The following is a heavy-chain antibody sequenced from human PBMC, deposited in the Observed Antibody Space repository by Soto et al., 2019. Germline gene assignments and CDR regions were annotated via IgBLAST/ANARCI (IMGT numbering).Heavy chain of an antibody. Sequence: QVQLVQSGGEVKKAGASVKVSCKASGYTFNIHGITWVRQAPGQGLEWMGWISAYNGDTQYAQKMQGRVTMTKDTSTSTAYMELRSRRSDDTAVYYCAREPSNTSGYKQYLDYWGQGTLVTVSS. J-gene: IGHJ4*02. CDR2: ISAYNGDT. V-gene: IGHV1-18*01. CDR1: GYTFNIHG. CDR3: AREPSNTSGYKQYLDY. D-gene: IGHD3-22*01.